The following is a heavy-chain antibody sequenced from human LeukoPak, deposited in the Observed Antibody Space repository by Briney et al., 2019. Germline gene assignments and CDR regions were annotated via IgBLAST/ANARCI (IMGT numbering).Heavy chain of an antibody. CDR3: ARDRGRVAGEYFDY. J-gene: IGHJ4*02. Sequence: GGSLRLSCAASGFIVSSNYRSWVRQAPGKGLEWVSVIYSGGSTYYADSVKGRFTISRDNSKNTLYLQMNSLRAEDTAVYYCARDRGRVAGEYFDYWGQGTLVTVSS. CDR2: IYSGGST. D-gene: IGHD6-19*01. CDR1: GFIVSSNY. V-gene: IGHV3-66*01.